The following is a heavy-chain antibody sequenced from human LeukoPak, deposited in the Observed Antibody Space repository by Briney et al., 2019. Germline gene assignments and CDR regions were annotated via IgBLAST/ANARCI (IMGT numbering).Heavy chain of an antibody. CDR3: ARGGRWLQLGPDY. V-gene: IGHV3-23*01. D-gene: IGHD5-24*01. CDR1: GFTFSSSA. CDR2: ISGSGSGGST. J-gene: IGHJ4*02. Sequence: GGSLRLSCAASGFTFSSSAMSWVRQAPGKGLEWVSNISGSGSGGSTYYADSVKSRFTISRDNSKNTLYLQMNSLRAEDTAVYYCARGGRWLQLGPDYWGQGTLVTVSS.